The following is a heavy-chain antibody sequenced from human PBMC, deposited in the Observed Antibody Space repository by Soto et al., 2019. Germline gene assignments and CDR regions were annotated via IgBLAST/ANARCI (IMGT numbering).Heavy chain of an antibody. Sequence: ASVKVSCKTSGYTFTDYGVSWVRQAPGQGLEWMGWISGFNGNTKYAGNFQGRVTMTTDTSTSTISMEVRSLTSDDTAVYYCARGGGFRYPPDYWG. J-gene: IGHJ4*01. CDR3: ARGGGFRYPPDY. D-gene: IGHD3-9*01. CDR2: ISGFNGNT. V-gene: IGHV1-18*01. CDR1: GYTFTDYG.